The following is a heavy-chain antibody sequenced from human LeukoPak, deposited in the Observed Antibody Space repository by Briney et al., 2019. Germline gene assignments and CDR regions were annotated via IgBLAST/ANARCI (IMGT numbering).Heavy chain of an antibody. J-gene: IGHJ4*02. CDR1: GFTFSSYG. D-gene: IGHD3-22*01. CDR2: IRYDGSNK. V-gene: IGHV3-30*02. Sequence: GGCLRLSCAASGFTFSSYGMHWVRQAPGKGLEWVAFIRYDGSNKYYADSVKGRFTISKDNYKNTLYVQMNSLRAEDTAVYYCAKERSPMIVGTYYFDYWGQGSLVTVSS. CDR3: AKERSPMIVGTYYFDY.